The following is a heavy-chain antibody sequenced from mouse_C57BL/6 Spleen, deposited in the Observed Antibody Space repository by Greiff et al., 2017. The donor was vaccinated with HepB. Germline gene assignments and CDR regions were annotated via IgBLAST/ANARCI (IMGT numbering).Heavy chain of an antibody. J-gene: IGHJ2*01. V-gene: IGHV5-4*01. CDR2: ISDGGSYT. CDR3: ARDYYGSSYGYFDD. Sequence: EVQRVESGGGLVKPGGSLKLSCAASGFTFSSYAMSWVRQTPEKRLEWVATISDGGSYTYYPDNVKGRFTISRDNAKNNRYLQMSHLKSEDTAMYYCARDYYGSSYGYFDDWGQGTTLTVSS. CDR1: GFTFSSYA. D-gene: IGHD1-1*01.